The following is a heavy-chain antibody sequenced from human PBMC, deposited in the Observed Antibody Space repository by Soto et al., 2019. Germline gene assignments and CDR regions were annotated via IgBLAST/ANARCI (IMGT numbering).Heavy chain of an antibody. CDR3: AKGRKPDHDDGLCAFDS. CDR1: GRTFRSYA. J-gene: IGHJ4*02. V-gene: IGHV3-23*01. CDR2: ISGGGAGT. D-gene: IGHD3-3*01. Sequence: PGGSLRLSCVVSGRTFRSYAMSWVRQAPGKGLEWVSGISGGGAGTYYADSMKGRFTISRDPSTTTLFLDMYSLGAEDTAIYYCAKGRKPDHDDGLCAFDSWGQGVLVTVSS.